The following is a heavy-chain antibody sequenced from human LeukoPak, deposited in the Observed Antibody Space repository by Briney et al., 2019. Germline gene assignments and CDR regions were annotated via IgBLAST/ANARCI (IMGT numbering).Heavy chain of an antibody. D-gene: IGHD6-19*01. CDR3: ARAGYSSGWYYFDY. J-gene: IGHJ4*02. V-gene: IGHV3-74*01. CDR1: GFIFSTYG. Sequence: GGSLRLSCAASGFIFSTYGMHWVRQAPGKGLVWVSRSKNDGRSTSYADSVKGRFAISRDSAKNTLFLQMDSLRAEDTAVYYCARAGYSSGWYYFDYWGQGTLVTVSS. CDR2: SKNDGRST.